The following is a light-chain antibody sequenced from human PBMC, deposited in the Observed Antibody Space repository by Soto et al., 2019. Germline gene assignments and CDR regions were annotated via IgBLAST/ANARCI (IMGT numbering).Light chain of an antibody. Sequence: EIPQTQSPSSLAASVGDRLTLTCRASRNVSIYLNWYQHKPGKGPTLLIHATSNLQIGVPSRFSGSGSGTEFTPTISSLEPEDFGTYYCQQSYKMPSFGQGTRLEIK. J-gene: IGKJ5*01. CDR2: ATS. CDR3: QQSYKMPS. CDR1: RNVSIY. V-gene: IGKV1-39*01.